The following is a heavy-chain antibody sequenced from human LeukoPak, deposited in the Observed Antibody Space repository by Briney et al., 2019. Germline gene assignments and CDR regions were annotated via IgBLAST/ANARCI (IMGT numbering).Heavy chain of an antibody. J-gene: IGHJ6*02. V-gene: IGHV3-74*01. Sequence: PGGSLRLSCAASGFTFSSYWMHWVRQAPGKGLVWVSRFNSDGSSTYYADSVKGRFTFSRDNSKNTLYLQMNSLRADDTAVYYCAKARRYFYYGMDVWGQGTTVTVSS. CDR3: AKARRYFYYGMDV. CDR2: FNSDGSST. CDR1: GFTFSSYW.